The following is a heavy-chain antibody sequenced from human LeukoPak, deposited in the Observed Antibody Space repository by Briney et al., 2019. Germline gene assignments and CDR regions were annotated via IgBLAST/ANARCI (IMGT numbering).Heavy chain of an antibody. J-gene: IGHJ5*02. V-gene: IGHV1-46*01. Sequence: ASVKVSCKASGYSFTSHYMHWVRQAPGQGLEWMGLINPSGSSTLYAQKFQGRVIMTRDMSTTTDYMELSSLRSEDTAVYYCARDNSVGDIAWWFDPWGQGTLVTVSS. CDR1: GYSFTSHY. D-gene: IGHD3-16*02. CDR3: ARDNSVGDIAWWFDP. CDR2: INPSGSST.